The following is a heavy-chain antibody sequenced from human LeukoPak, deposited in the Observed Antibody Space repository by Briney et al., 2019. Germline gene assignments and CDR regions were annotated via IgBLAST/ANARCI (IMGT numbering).Heavy chain of an antibody. D-gene: IGHD6-19*01. CDR3: TRDGRRSSGWYDY. CDR1: GFTLSGSA. Sequence: GGSLRLSCAASGFTLSGSAMHWVRQASGKGLEWVGRIRSKANSYATAYAASVKGRFTISRDDSKNTAYLQMNSLKTEDTAVYYCTRDGRRSSGWYDYWGQGTLVTVSS. V-gene: IGHV3-73*01. CDR2: IRSKANSYAT. J-gene: IGHJ4*02.